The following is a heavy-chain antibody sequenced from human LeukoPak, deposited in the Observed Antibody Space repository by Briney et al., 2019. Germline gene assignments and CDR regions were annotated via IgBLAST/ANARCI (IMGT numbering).Heavy chain of an antibody. D-gene: IGHD4-11*01. V-gene: IGHV1-18*01. CDR3: AVLRHYSNWFDP. Sequence: ASVKVSCKASGYTFTSYGISWVRQAPGQGLEWMGWISAHNGSTNYAQKLQGRVTMTTDTSTSTAYMELRSLRSDDTAVYYCAVLRHYSNWFDPWGQGTLVTVSS. J-gene: IGHJ5*02. CDR2: ISAHNGST. CDR1: GYTFTSYG.